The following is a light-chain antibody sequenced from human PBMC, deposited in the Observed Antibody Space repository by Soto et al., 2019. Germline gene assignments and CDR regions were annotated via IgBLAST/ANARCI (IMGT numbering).Light chain of an antibody. V-gene: IGKV3-11*01. CDR1: QSIGSD. CDR3: QQPAKWPRT. Sequence: EIVLTQSPATLSLSPGERATLSCRASQSIGSDLAWYQQRPGQAPRLLIYDASNRAPGIPARFGGSGSGTDFTLTISSLEPEDFAVYHCQQPAKWPRTFGQGTMVEIK. J-gene: IGKJ1*01. CDR2: DAS.